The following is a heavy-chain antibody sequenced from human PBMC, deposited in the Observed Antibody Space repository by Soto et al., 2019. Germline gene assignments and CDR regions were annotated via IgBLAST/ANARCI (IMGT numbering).Heavy chain of an antibody. V-gene: IGHV4-39*01. J-gene: IGHJ4*02. CDR3: GRKDGIALVPHYFEY. CDR2: IHYSVST. CDR1: VGSISSSRYY. D-gene: IGHD2-21*01. Sequence: LTCTVSVGSISSSRYYWGWIRQPPGKGLEWIGSIHYSVSTYYNPTLKRRVTISVDTSKNQFSLKLSSVTAAATAVYYCGRKDGIALVPHYFEYWGQGTLVTVSS.